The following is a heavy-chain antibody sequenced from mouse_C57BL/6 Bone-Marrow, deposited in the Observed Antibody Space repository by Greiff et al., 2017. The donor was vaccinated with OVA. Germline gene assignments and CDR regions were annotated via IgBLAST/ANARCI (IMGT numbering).Heavy chain of an antibody. Sequence: VQLQQSGAELVRPGTSVKVSCKASGYAFTNYLIEWVKQRPGQGLAWIGVINPGSGGTNYNEKFKGKATLTADKSSSTAYMQLSSLTSEDSAVYFCAAITTVVAGTYYFDYWGQGTTLTVSS. D-gene: IGHD1-1*01. CDR2: INPGSGGT. V-gene: IGHV1-54*01. CDR3: AAITTVVAGTYYFDY. J-gene: IGHJ2*01. CDR1: GYAFTNYL.